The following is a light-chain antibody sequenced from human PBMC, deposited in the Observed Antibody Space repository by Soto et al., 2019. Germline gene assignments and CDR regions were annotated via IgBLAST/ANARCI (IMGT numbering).Light chain of an antibody. CDR3: QQGYSVPFT. CDR2: AAS. V-gene: IGKV1-39*01. J-gene: IGKJ3*01. Sequence: DIQMTQSPSSLSASVGDRVTITCRASQSVSTYLNWYQYKPGKTPSLLIYAASSLPSGVPSRFSGSGSGTDFTLTISGLPPEDFATYYCQQGYSVPFTFGPGTKVDIK. CDR1: QSVSTY.